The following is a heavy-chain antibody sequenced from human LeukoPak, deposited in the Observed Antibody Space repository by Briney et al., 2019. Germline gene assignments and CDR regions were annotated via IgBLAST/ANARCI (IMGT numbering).Heavy chain of an antibody. V-gene: IGHV3-21*06. CDR3: ARGQEGYYCDSSGYYQGPLDY. D-gene: IGHD3-22*01. CDR2: ISSSSNYI. Sequence: GGSLRLSCAASGFTFSSYSMHWVRQAPGKGLEWVSSISSSSNYIKHADSVKGRFTISRDNAKTSLYLQMNSLRAEDAAVYYCARGQEGYYCDSSGYYQGPLDYWGQGTLVTVSS. J-gene: IGHJ4*02. CDR1: GFTFSSYS.